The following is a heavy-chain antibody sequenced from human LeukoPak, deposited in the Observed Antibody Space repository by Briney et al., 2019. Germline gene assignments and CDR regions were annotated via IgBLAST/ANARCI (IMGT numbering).Heavy chain of an antibody. CDR1: GFTFSSYE. CDR3: ARGDGSGSYFYSHLGY. D-gene: IGHD3-10*01. CDR2: ISSSGSTI. J-gene: IGHJ4*02. Sequence: GGSLRLSCAASGFTFSSYEMNWVRQAPGKGLEWVSYISSSGSTIYYADSVKGRFTISRDNAKNSLYLQMNSLRAEDTAVYYCARGDGSGSYFYSHLGYWGQGTLVTVSS. V-gene: IGHV3-48*03.